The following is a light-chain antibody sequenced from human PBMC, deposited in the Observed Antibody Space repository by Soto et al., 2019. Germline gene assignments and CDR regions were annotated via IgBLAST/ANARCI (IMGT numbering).Light chain of an antibody. CDR2: EGS. CDR3: CSYAGSSTWV. Sequence: QSVLTQPASVSGSPGQSITISCTGTSSDLGSYNLVSWYQRHPGKAPRVMIYEGSKRPSGVSNLFSGSKSDNTASLTISGLQAEDEADYYCCSYAGSSTWVFGGGTKLTVL. J-gene: IGLJ3*02. V-gene: IGLV2-23*01. CDR1: SSDLGSYNL.